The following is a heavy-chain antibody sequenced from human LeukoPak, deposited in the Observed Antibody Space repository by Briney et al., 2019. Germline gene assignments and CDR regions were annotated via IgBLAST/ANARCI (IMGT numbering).Heavy chain of an antibody. Sequence: SQTLSLTCAISGDSVSINSAAWNWIRQSPSRGFEWLGSTYQRSKWYNDYAVSVKSRITINPDISKNQFSLQLNSVTPEDTAVYYCARSPSPYSSGWYFDYWGQGTLVTVSS. J-gene: IGHJ4*02. D-gene: IGHD6-19*01. CDR2: TYQRSKWYN. CDR3: ARSPSPYSSGWYFDY. CDR1: GDSVSINSAA. V-gene: IGHV6-1*01.